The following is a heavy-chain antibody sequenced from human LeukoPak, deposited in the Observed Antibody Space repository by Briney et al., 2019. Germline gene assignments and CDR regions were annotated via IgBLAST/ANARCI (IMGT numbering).Heavy chain of an antibody. CDR2: IYYSGST. Sequence: PSETLSLTCTVSGGSISSYYWGWIRQPPGKGLEWIGYIYYSGSTNYNPSLKSRVTISVDTSKNQFSLKLSSVTAADTAMYYCARVLRYFDWLPYNWFDPWGQGTLVTVSS. CDR1: GGSISSYY. J-gene: IGHJ5*02. D-gene: IGHD3-9*01. CDR3: ARVLRYFDWLPYNWFDP. V-gene: IGHV4-59*01.